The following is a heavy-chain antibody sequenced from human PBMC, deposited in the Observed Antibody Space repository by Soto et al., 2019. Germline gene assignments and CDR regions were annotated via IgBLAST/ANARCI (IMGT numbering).Heavy chain of an antibody. V-gene: IGHV3-64*01. J-gene: IGHJ4*02. CDR1: GFTFSSYA. CDR2: ISSNGGST. Sequence: EVQLVESGGGLVQPGGSLRLSCAASGFTFSSYAMHWVRQAPGKGLEYVSAISSNGGSTYYANSVKGRFTISRDNSKNTLYLQMDRLRAEDMAVYYCAREMGITMVRGVCLYWGQGTLVTVSS. CDR3: AREMGITMVRGVCLY. D-gene: IGHD3-10*01.